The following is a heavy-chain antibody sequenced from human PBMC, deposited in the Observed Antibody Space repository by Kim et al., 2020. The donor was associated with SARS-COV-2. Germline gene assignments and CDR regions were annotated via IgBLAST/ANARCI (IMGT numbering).Heavy chain of an antibody. V-gene: IGHV3-7*01. CDR1: GFTFSSYW. D-gene: IGHD6-19*01. J-gene: IGHJ6*02. Sequence: GGSLRLSCAASGFTFSSYWMSWVRQAPGKGLEWVANIKKDGSEKYYVDSVKGRFTISRDNAKNSLYLQMNSLRAEDTAVYYCARDFLSIAVAGRYCGMDVWGQGTPVTVSS. CDR3: ARDFLSIAVAGRYCGMDV. CDR2: IKKDGSEK.